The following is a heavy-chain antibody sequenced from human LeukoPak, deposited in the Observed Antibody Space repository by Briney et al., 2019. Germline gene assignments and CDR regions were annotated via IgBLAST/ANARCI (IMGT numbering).Heavy chain of an antibody. CDR1: GYTFTSYG. V-gene: IGHV1-18*01. CDR3: AREGGSSSFNNWFDP. J-gene: IGHJ5*02. D-gene: IGHD6-13*01. CDR2: ISAYNGNT. Sequence: ASVKVSCKASGYTFTSYGISWVRQAPGQGLEWLGWISAYNGNTNYAQKLQGRVTMTTDTSTSTAYMELRSLRSDDTAVYYCAREGGSSSFNNWFDPWGQGTLVTVSS.